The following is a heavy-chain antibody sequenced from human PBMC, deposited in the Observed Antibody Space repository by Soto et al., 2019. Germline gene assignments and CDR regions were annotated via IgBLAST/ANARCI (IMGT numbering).Heavy chain of an antibody. V-gene: IGHV5-51*01. CDR1: GYSFTSYW. D-gene: IGHD3-16*02. CDR3: TRRLRLGELSSYDAFNI. CDR2: IYPGDSDT. Sequence: RGESLKISCKGSGYSFTSYWIGWVRQMPGKGLEWMWIIYPGDSDTRYSPSFHGQVTISADKSMSTAYLQWSSLKASDTAMYYCTRRLRLGELSSYDAFNICGQGTKVTIS. J-gene: IGHJ3*02.